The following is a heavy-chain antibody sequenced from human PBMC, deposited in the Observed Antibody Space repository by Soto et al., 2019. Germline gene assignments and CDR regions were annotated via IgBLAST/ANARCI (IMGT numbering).Heavy chain of an antibody. J-gene: IGHJ4*02. CDR2: ISYSGST. V-gene: IGHV4-30-4*01. CDR3: ATMGTPATGLYYFDY. Sequence: SETLSLTCTVSGGSISSGNYYWSWIRQPPGKGLEWIGFISYSGSTYYSLSLKSRVTISVDTSKNQFSLNLSFVTAADTAVYYCATMGTPATGLYYFDYWGQGTLVTVS. CDR1: GGSISSGNYY. D-gene: IGHD5-18*01.